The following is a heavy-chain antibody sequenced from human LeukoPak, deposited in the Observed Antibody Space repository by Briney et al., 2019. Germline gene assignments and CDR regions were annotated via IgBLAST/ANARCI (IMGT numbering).Heavy chain of an antibody. CDR1: GFTFSSYA. CDR2: ISGSGGST. D-gene: IGHD1-26*01. CDR3: AKDRWELLEGFDY. Sequence: GGSLRLSCAASGFTFSSYAMSWVRQAPGKGLEWVSAISGSGGSTYYADSVKGRFTISRDNSENTLYLQMNSLRAEDTAVYYCAKDRWELLEGFDYWGQGTLVTVSS. J-gene: IGHJ4*02. V-gene: IGHV3-23*01.